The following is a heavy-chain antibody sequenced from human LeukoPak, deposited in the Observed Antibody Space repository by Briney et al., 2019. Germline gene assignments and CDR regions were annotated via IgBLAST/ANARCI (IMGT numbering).Heavy chain of an antibody. CDR3: AKGPAKYSGYDYFEY. V-gene: IGHV3-23*01. CDR2: ISGLGDST. J-gene: IGHJ4*02. Sequence: GGSLRLSCAASGFSFSSFAMSWVRQAPGKGLEWVSVISGLGDSTNYAESVKGPFTLSRDNSKNTVYLLMNSLRGEDTAVYYCAKGPAKYSGYDYFEYWGQGTLVTVSS. D-gene: IGHD5-12*01. CDR1: GFSFSSFA.